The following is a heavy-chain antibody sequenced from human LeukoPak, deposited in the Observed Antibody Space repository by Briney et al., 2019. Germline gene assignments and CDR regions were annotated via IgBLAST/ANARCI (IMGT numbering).Heavy chain of an antibody. Sequence: GASVKVSCKASGGTFSSYAISWVRQAPGQGLEWMGGIIPIFGTANYAQKFQGRVTITTDESTSTAYMELSSLRSEDTVVYYCARGQIAVAGSHFDYWGQGTLVTVSS. D-gene: IGHD6-19*01. CDR3: ARGQIAVAGSHFDY. CDR2: IIPIFGTA. CDR1: GGTFSSYA. J-gene: IGHJ4*02. V-gene: IGHV1-69*05.